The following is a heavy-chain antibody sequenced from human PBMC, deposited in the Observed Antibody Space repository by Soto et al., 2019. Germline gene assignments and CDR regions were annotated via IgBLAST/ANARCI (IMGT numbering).Heavy chain of an antibody. CDR1: GFTFSSYA. J-gene: IGHJ4*02. CDR2: FYSGGST. CDR3: ARDPVGATTGY. Sequence: PGGSLRLSCAASGFTFSSYAMSWVRQAPGKGLEWVSVFYSGGSTYYADSVKGRFTISRDNSKNTLYLQMNSLRAEDTAVYYCARDPVGATTGYWGQGTLVTVSS. V-gene: IGHV3-53*01. D-gene: IGHD1-26*01.